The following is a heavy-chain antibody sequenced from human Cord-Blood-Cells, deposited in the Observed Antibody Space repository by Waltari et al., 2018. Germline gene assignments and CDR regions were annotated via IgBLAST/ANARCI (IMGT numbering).Heavy chain of an antibody. CDR2: INHSGST. V-gene: IGHV4-34*01. D-gene: IGHD5-12*01. J-gene: IGHJ3*02. Sequence: QVQLQQWGAGLLKPSETLSLTCAVYGGSFSGYYWSWIRQPPGKGPEWLGEINHSGSTNSNPSRKSRVTISVDTSKNQFSLKLSSVTAADTAVYYCARSSGYSGYDYAFDIWGQGTMVTVSS. CDR3: ARSSGYSGYDYAFDI. CDR1: GGSFSGYY.